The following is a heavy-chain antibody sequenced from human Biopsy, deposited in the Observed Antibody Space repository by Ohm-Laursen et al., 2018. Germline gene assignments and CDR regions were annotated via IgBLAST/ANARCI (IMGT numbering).Heavy chain of an antibody. D-gene: IGHD5-12*01. Sequence: GTLSLTCAVNGESSSGYFWNWIRQPPGKGLEWIGEINQSGSTKYNPSLKRRATLSADSSTSQFSLRLTSVTAADTAIYYCARGSGYFKLDVWGQGTTVTASS. CDR3: ARGSGYFKLDV. J-gene: IGHJ6*02. CDR2: INQSGST. V-gene: IGHV4-34*01. CDR1: GESSSGYF.